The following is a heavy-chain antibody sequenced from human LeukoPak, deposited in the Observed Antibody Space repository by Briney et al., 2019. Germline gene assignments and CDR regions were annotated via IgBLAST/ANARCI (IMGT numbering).Heavy chain of an antibody. D-gene: IGHD6-13*01. J-gene: IGHJ6*03. CDR1: GGPISSYY. CDR3: ARQEGIAAARGYMDV. Sequence: SETLSLTCTVSGGPISSYYWSWVRQPPGKGLEWIGYFYYSGSTNYNPSLKSRVTISVDTSKNQFSLKLSSVTAADTAVYYCARQEGIAAARGYMDVWGKGTTVTVSS. CDR2: FYYSGST. V-gene: IGHV4-59*08.